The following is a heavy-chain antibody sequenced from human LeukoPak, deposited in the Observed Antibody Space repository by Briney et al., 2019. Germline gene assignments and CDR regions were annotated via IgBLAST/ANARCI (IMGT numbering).Heavy chain of an antibody. J-gene: IGHJ6*03. V-gene: IGHV3-23*01. D-gene: IGHD3-10*01. CDR3: AKDLVTMVRGARDYYMYV. CDR1: GFTFSSYA. CDR2: FSGGGGST. Sequence: GGSLRLSCAACGFTFSSYAMSWVHQAPGKGLGWVTAFSGGGGSTYYADSVRGRFTISRNTSKNTLYLQMNSLRGEDTAVYYCAKDLVTMVRGARDYYMYVWGKGTTVTVSS.